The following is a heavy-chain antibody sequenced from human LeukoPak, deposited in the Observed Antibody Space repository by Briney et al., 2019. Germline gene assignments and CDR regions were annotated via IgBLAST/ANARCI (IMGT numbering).Heavy chain of an antibody. CDR3: ARDVSSWSYFDY. CDR1: GFTFSSYS. D-gene: IGHD6-13*01. J-gene: IGHJ4*02. CDR2: ISSSSYI. V-gene: IGHV3-21*01. Sequence: GGSLRLSCAASGFTFSSYSMNWVRQAPGKGLEWVSSISSSSYIYYADSVKGRFTISRDNAKNSLYLQMNSLRAEDTAVYYCARDVSSWSYFDYWGQGTLVTVSS.